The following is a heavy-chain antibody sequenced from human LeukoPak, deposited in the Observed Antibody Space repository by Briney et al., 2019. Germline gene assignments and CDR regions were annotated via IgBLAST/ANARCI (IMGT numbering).Heavy chain of an antibody. CDR3: ARVDYYDSSGYYQTYYFDY. Sequence: ASVKVSCKASGYTFISYGISWVRQAPGQGLEWMGWISAYNGNTNYAQKLQGRVTMTTDTSTSTAYVELRSLRSDDTAVYYCARVDYYDSSGYYQTYYFDYWGQGTLVTVSS. V-gene: IGHV1-18*01. D-gene: IGHD3-22*01. CDR1: GYTFISYG. CDR2: ISAYNGNT. J-gene: IGHJ4*02.